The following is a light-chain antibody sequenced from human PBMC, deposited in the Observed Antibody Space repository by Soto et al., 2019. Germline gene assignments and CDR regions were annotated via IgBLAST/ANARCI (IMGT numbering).Light chain of an antibody. CDR2: GAS. CDR1: QSVSSK. CDR3: QQYYNWPRT. Sequence: ETVMTQYPATLSVSPGERATLSCRASQSVSSKLAWYQQKPGQAPRLLIYGASTRATGIPARFSGSGSGTEFTLTISSLQSEDFAVYYCQQYYNWPRTFGQGTRLEIK. J-gene: IGKJ5*01. V-gene: IGKV3-15*01.